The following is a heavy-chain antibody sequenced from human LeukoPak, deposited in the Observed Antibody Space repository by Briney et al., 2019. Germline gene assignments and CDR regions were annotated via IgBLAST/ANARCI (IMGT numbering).Heavy chain of an antibody. D-gene: IGHD3-22*01. J-gene: IGHJ4*02. Sequence: GGSLRLSCTGSGFTFGDYVMSWVRQAPGKGLEWVGLIRSKPYGGTTEYAASVKGRFTISRDDSESIAYLQMNSLKTEDTAVYYCTRGDYYDSGGYYFLFDYWGQGTLVAASS. V-gene: IGHV3-49*04. CDR3: TRGDYYDSGGYYFLFDY. CDR1: GFTFGDYV. CDR2: IRSKPYGGTT.